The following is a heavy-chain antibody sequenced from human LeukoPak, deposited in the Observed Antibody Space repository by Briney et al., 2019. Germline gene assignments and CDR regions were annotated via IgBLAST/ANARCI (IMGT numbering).Heavy chain of an antibody. Sequence: GGSLRLSCAASGFTFSSYWMHWVRQAPGEGLVCVSRINSDGTSTTYADSVKGRFTISRDNARNTLYMQMNSLRAEDTAVYYCARATLDIVGATRTFDYWGQGTLVTVSS. CDR3: ARATLDIVGATRTFDY. V-gene: IGHV3-74*01. CDR2: INSDGTST. D-gene: IGHD2-2*03. J-gene: IGHJ4*02. CDR1: GFTFSSYW.